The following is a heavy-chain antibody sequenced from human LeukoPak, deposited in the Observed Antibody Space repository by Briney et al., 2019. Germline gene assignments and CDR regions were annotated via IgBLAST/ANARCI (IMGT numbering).Heavy chain of an antibody. D-gene: IGHD2-2*01. Sequence: GGSLRLSCAASGFTFSSYWMHWVRQAPGKGLEWVANIKQDGSEKYYVDSVKGRFTISRDNAKNSLYLQMNSLRAEDTAVYYCARLKLLWSNYFDYWGQGTLVTVSS. CDR1: GFTFSSYW. V-gene: IGHV3-7*01. J-gene: IGHJ4*02. CDR3: ARLKLLWSNYFDY. CDR2: IKQDGSEK.